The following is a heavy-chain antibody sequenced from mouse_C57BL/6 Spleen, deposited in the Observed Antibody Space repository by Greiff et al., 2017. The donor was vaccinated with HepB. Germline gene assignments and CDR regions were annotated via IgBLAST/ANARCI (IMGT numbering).Heavy chain of an antibody. Sequence: EVQLQQSGPVLARPGASVKMSCKTSGYTFTSYWMHWVKQRPGQGLEWIGAIYPGNSDTSYNQKFKGKAKLTAVTSASTAYMELSSLTNEDSAVYYCTISTMVSHYFDYWGQGTTLTVSS. CDR1: GYTFTSYW. J-gene: IGHJ2*01. CDR2: IYPGNSDT. V-gene: IGHV1-5*01. CDR3: TISTMVSHYFDY. D-gene: IGHD2-2*01.